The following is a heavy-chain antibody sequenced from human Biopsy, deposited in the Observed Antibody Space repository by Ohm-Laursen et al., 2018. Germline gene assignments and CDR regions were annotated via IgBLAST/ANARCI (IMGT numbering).Heavy chain of an antibody. J-gene: IGHJ3*02. Sequence: AASVKVSRKASGYTFTAYGISWVRQAPGQGLEWMGWISTYNDDTNIAQKFQGRVSMTTDTSTRTAYMELRSLRSGDTAIYFCARDPGYDFWSGSDPFDIWGQGTLVTVS. D-gene: IGHD3-3*01. CDR2: ISTYNDDT. V-gene: IGHV1-18*04. CDR1: GYTFTAYG. CDR3: ARDPGYDFWSGSDPFDI.